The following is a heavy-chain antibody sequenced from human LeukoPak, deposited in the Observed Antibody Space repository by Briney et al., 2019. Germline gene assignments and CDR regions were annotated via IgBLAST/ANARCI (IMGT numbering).Heavy chain of an antibody. CDR3: ARDWAWGGFDH. CDR2: IRTDGGTK. V-gene: IGHV3-74*01. Sequence: GGSLRLSCEGSGFSFSSNWMHWVRQAPGKGLAWVSRIRTDGGTKYYADSVKGRFTVSRDNARTTLYLQMDSLRVDDTAVYYCARDWAWGGFDHWGQGTLVTVSS. J-gene: IGHJ4*02. D-gene: IGHD3-16*01. CDR1: GFSFSSNW.